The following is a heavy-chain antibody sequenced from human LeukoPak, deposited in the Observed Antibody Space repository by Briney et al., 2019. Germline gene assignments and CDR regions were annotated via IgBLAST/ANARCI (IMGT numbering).Heavy chain of an antibody. V-gene: IGHV3-30*09. CDR3: ARDRDLAGAY. D-gene: IGHD3-10*01. CDR1: GFTFSSYA. CDR2: IFYDGTKK. Sequence: GGSLRLSCAASGFTFSSYAMHWVRQAPGKGLEWVAVIFYDGTKKFYADSVKGRFAISRDNSKNTAYLQMSRLRPEDTATYYCARDRDLAGAYWGQGALVTVSS. J-gene: IGHJ4*02.